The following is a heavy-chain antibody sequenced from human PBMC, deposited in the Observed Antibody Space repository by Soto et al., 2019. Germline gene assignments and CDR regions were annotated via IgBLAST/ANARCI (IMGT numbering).Heavy chain of an antibody. D-gene: IGHD3-22*01. CDR1: GYTFTTYG. J-gene: IGHJ6*02. CDR3: AGHSSGVPGYYYGMDV. Sequence: ASVKVSCKASGYTFTTYGISWVRQAPGEGLEWLGWINTHNGNTNYAQNLQGRVFMTADTSTNTAYMELRSLRSDDTAVYYCAGHSSGVPGYYYGMDVWGQGTTVTVSS. V-gene: IGHV1-18*01. CDR2: INTHNGNT.